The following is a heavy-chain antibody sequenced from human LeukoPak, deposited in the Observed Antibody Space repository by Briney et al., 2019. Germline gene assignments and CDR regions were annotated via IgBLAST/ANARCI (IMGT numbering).Heavy chain of an antibody. CDR2: IYYSGSA. D-gene: IGHD4/OR15-4a*01. CDR3: ARGGTQLTFPV. CDR1: GGSISSYY. V-gene: IGHV4-59*01. J-gene: IGHJ4*02. Sequence: SETLSLTCTVSGGSISSYYWSWIRQPPGKGLEWIGYIYYSGSANYNPSLKSRVTISVDTSKNQFSLKLASVSAADTAVYYCARGGTQLTFPVWGQGTLVTASS.